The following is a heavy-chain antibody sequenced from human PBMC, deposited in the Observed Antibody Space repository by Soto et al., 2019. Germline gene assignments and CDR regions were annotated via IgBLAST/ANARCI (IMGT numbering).Heavy chain of an antibody. CDR2: IDPSDSYT. D-gene: IGHD2-15*01. CDR1: GYSFSSYW. J-gene: IGHJ6*02. Sequence: GQSLKISCKGSGYSFSSYWISWVRKMPGKGLEWMGRIDPSDSYTNYSPSFQGHVTISADKSISTAYLQWSSLKASDTAMYYCARTVVVVAATLVRYYYYYGMDVWGQGTTVTVSS. V-gene: IGHV5-10-1*01. CDR3: ARTVVVVAATLVRYYYYYGMDV.